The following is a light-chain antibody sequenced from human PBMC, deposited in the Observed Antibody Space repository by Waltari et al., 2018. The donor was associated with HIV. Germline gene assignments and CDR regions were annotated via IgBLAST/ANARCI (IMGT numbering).Light chain of an antibody. CDR2: EVS. CDR1: SSDVGGYNY. J-gene: IGLJ1*01. V-gene: IGLV2-14*01. CDR3: SSYTSSSTRV. Sequence: QSALTQPASVSGSPGQSITISCPGTSSDVGGYNYVSWYQQHPGQAPKLMIYEVSQRPSGVSNRVSGSKSGNTASMTISGLQAEDEADYYCSSYTSSSTRVFGTGTKVTVL.